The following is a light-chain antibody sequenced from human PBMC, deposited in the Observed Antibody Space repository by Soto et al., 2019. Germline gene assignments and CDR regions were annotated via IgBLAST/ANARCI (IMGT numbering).Light chain of an antibody. CDR1: SSGVGGYNY. CDR2: DVN. V-gene: IGLV2-14*03. CDR3: SSYTRISTPLWV. Sequence: QSVLTQPASVSASPGQSITISCTGTSSGVGGYNYVSWYQQYPGKAPNLLIYDVNNRPSGVSSRFSGSKSGNTASLTISGLQAGDEADYHCSSYTRISTPLWVFGGGTQLTVL. J-gene: IGLJ3*02.